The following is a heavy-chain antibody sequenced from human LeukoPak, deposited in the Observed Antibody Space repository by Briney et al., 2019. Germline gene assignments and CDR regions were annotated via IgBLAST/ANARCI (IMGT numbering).Heavy chain of an antibody. CDR3: TTDYDCGGDCYRHFDY. CDR2: IKSKTDGGTT. D-gene: IGHD2-21*01. CDR1: GFTFSNAW. J-gene: IGHJ4*02. V-gene: IGHV3-15*01. Sequence: GGSLRLSCAASGFTFSNAWMSWVRQAPGKGREWVGRIKSKTDGGTTDYAAPVKGRFTISRDDSKNTLYLQMNSLKTEDTAVYYCTTDYDCGGDCYRHFDYWGQGTLVTVSS.